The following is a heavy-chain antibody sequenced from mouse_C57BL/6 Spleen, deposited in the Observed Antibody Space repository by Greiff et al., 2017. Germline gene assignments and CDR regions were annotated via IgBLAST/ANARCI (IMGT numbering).Heavy chain of an antibody. V-gene: IGHV2-9-1*01. Sequence: VKLVESGPGLVAPSQSLSLTCTVSGFSFTSYAISWVRQPPGKGLEWLGVIWTGGGTNYNSAIKSRLSISKDNSKSQVFLKMNSLQTDDAARYYCARPDYYGSSYAMDYWGQGTSVTVSS. D-gene: IGHD1-1*01. J-gene: IGHJ4*01. CDR2: IWTGGGT. CDR3: ARPDYYGSSYAMDY. CDR1: GFSFTSYA.